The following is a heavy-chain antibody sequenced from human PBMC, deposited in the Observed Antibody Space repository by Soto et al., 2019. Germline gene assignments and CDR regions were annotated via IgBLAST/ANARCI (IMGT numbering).Heavy chain of an antibody. V-gene: IGHV2-5*02. CDR1: GFSLRTKGVG. Sequence: QITLKESGPTLVKPTQTLMLTCTFSGFSLRTKGVGVCWSRQPPGKALEWLARIYWDDDKRYSPSLKSRLTITKDTSKNQVVLRMTNMEAVDTGTYYCARSGDYYDSSGYINYWGQGTRVTVSS. D-gene: IGHD3-22*01. CDR3: ARSGDYYDSSGYINY. J-gene: IGHJ4*02. CDR2: IYWDDDK.